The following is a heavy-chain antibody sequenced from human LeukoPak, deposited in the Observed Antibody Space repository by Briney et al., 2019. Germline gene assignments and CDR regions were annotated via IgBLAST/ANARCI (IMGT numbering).Heavy chain of an antibody. Sequence: PSETPSLTCAVYGGSFSGYYWSWIRQPPGKGLEWIGEINHSGSTNYNPSLKSRVTISVDTSKNQFSLKLSSVTATDTAVYYCARHSSLRSPFDYWGQGTLVTVSS. D-gene: IGHD3-22*01. CDR2: INHSGST. J-gene: IGHJ4*02. CDR3: ARHSSLRSPFDY. CDR1: GGSFSGYY. V-gene: IGHV4-34*01.